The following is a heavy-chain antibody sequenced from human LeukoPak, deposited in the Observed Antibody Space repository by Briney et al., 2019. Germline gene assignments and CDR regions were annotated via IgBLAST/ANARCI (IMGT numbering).Heavy chain of an antibody. D-gene: IGHD2-15*01. V-gene: IGHV3-48*04. CDR2: ISSSSRTL. J-gene: IGHJ5*02. Sequence: GGSLRLSCAASGFTFSAYGMNWVRQAPGKGLEWVSYISSSSRTLNYADSVKGRFTISRDNAKNSVYLQLNSLRADDTAVYYCARDLCVGGSCYFVPWGQGTLVTDSS. CDR3: ARDLCVGGSCYFVP. CDR1: GFTFSAYG.